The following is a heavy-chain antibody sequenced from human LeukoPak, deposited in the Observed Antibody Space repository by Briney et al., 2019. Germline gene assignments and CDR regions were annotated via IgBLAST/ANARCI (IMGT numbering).Heavy chain of an antibody. V-gene: IGHV3-23*01. CDR2: ISGSGGST. J-gene: IGHJ2*01. CDR1: GFTFSSYA. Sequence: PGGSLRLSCAASGFTFSSYAMSWVRQAPGKGLEWVPAISGSGGSTYYADSVKGRFTISRDNSKNTLYLQMNSLRAEDMAVYYCARDKDGRYFDLWGRGTLVTVSS. CDR3: ARDKDGRYFDL. D-gene: IGHD5-24*01.